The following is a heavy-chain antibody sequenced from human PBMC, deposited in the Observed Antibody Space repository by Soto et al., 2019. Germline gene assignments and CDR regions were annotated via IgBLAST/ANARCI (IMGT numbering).Heavy chain of an antibody. V-gene: IGHV3-13*04. CDR2: IGTAGDT. J-gene: IGHJ5*02. CDR1: GFTFSSYD. D-gene: IGHD6-19*01. Sequence: GGSLRLSCAASGFTFSSYDMHWVRQATGKGLEWVSAIGTAGDTYYPGSVKGRFTISRENAKNSLYLQMNSLRAGDTAVYYCARVWVDSSGWYVFDPWGQGTLVTVSS. CDR3: ARVWVDSSGWYVFDP.